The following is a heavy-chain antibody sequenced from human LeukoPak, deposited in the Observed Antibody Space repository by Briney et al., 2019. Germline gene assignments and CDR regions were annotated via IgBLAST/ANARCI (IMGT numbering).Heavy chain of an antibody. CDR3: ARESTTQKVFDY. CDR1: GGSISSGGYY. J-gene: IGHJ4*02. D-gene: IGHD1-7*01. CDR2: IYYTGTT. V-gene: IGHV4-31*01. Sequence: SQTLSLTCTVSGGSISSGGYYWSWIRQHPGKGLEWLGYIYYTGTTYYNPSLKSQVTISLDTSKNQFSLKLSSVTAADTAVYYCARESTTQKVFDYWGQGTLVTVSS.